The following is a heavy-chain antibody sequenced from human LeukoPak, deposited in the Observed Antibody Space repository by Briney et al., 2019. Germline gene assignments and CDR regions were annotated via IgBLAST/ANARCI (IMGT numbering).Heavy chain of an antibody. J-gene: IGHJ1*01. V-gene: IGHV1-18*01. D-gene: IGHD3-22*01. Sequence: ASVKVSCEASGYTFTNYGISWVRQAPGQGLEWMGWISAYNGNTNYAQRLQGRVTMTTDTSTSTAYMELRSLRSDDTAVYYCARDYYDSSGYPPLNFQHWGQGTLLTVSS. CDR1: GYTFTNYG. CDR2: ISAYNGNT. CDR3: ARDYYDSSGYPPLNFQH.